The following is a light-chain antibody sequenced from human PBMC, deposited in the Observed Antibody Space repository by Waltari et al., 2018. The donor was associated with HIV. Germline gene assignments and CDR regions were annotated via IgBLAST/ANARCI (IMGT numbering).Light chain of an antibody. J-gene: IGLJ2*01. Sequence: QSVLTQSPSASGTPGQRVIISCSGSSSNIGSNSVNWYQQLPGTAPKLLIYSNNERPSGVPDRFSGSESGTSAALAISGLQSEDEADYHCAAWDDSLNGPVFGGGTKLTVL. CDR2: SNN. CDR3: AAWDDSLNGPV. CDR1: SSNIGSNS. V-gene: IGLV1-44*01.